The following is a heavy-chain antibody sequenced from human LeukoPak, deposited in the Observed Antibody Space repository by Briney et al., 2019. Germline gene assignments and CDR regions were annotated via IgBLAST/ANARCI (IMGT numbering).Heavy chain of an antibody. V-gene: IGHV1-69*06. CDR3: ARGGRGSYGDYGY. J-gene: IGHJ4*02. Sequence: RASVKVSCKASGGTFSSYAISWVRQAPGRGLEWMGGIIPIFGTANYAQKFQGRVTITADKSTSTAYMELSSLRSEDTAVYYCARGGRGSYGDYGYWGQGTLVTVSS. CDR1: GGTFSSYA. D-gene: IGHD4-17*01. CDR2: IIPIFGTA.